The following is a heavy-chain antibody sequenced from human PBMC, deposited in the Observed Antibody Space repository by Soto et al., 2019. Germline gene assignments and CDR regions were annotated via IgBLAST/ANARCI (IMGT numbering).Heavy chain of an antibody. V-gene: IGHV3-30*18. CDR1: GFTFGSHG. Sequence: GGSLRLSCVASGFTFGSHGMHWVRQAPGKGLEWVAVISYDETNEHYVDSVKGRFTISRDNSKSILYLQMNRLRPEDTAVYKCAKDIRTKISDYGMDVWGQGTTVTVSS. CDR2: ISYDETNE. J-gene: IGHJ6*02. D-gene: IGHD1-20*01. CDR3: AKDIRTKISDYGMDV.